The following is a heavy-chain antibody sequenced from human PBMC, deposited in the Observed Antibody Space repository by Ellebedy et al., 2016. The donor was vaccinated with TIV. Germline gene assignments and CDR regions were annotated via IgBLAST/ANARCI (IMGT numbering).Heavy chain of an antibody. D-gene: IGHD3-10*01. Sequence: MPSETLSLTCTVSGASITSSSWTWIRQSPGTGLEWVGYTYDAGRTKFNPYLESRGTISMDTSKHQFSLKFSSVTDADTAVYYCARVPTEKNSFGWFDLWGQGTPVTVAS. CDR1: GASITSSS. V-gene: IGHV4-59*01. CDR2: TYDAGRT. CDR3: ARVPTEKNSFGWFDL. J-gene: IGHJ5*02.